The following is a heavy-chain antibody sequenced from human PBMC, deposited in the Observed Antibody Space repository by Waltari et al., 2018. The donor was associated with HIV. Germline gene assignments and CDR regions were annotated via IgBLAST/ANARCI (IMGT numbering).Heavy chain of an antibody. Sequence: QVQLRESGPGLVKPSETLSLPCDVSGVSVSSRTCSWTWIRQPPGKGLEWIGYIYHNGNTVYNPSLQSRLTISVDTSKSQFSLRLDSVTAADTATYYCARIVGIFSTMRYHGMDLWGQGTTVTVSS. CDR2: IYHNGNT. V-gene: IGHV4-61*01. J-gene: IGHJ6*02. CDR1: GVSVSSRTCS. CDR3: ARIVGIFSTMRYHGMDL. D-gene: IGHD3-3*01.